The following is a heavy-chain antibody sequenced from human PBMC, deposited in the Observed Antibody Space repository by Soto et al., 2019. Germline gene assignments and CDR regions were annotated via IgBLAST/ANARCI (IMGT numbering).Heavy chain of an antibody. CDR3: AKSPPTRITRIVVFDLDY. Sequence: WILKNQRKGLEWVSAISGSGGSTYYADSVKGRFTISRDNSKNTLYLQMNSLRAEDTAVYYCAKSPPTRITRIVVFDLDYLGQGTLVTVSP. J-gene: IGHJ4*02. V-gene: IGHV3-23*01. D-gene: IGHD3-22*01. CDR2: ISGSGGST.